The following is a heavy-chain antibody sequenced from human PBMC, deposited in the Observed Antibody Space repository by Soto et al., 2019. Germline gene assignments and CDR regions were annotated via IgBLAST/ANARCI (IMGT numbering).Heavy chain of an antibody. V-gene: IGHV4-61*01. J-gene: IGHJ4*02. CDR1: GGSVSSGSYY. CDR2: IYYSGST. CDR3: ARERPPIVGALDY. D-gene: IGHD1-26*01. Sequence: QVQLQESGPGLVKPSETLSLTCTVSGGSVSSGSYYWSWIRQPPGKGLEWIGYIYYSGSTNYNPSVKSRVTISVDTSKNQFSLKLSSVTAADTAVYYCARERPPIVGALDYWGQGTLVTVSS.